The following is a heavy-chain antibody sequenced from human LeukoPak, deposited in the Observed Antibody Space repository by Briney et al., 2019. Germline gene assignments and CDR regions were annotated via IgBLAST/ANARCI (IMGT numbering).Heavy chain of an antibody. J-gene: IGHJ4*02. CDR3: ARQRYCSGGSCSKVGVDY. CDR1: GDSVSSNSAA. D-gene: IGHD2-15*01. V-gene: IGHV6-1*01. CDR2: TYYRSRWYN. Sequence: SSQTLSLTCAISGDSVSSNSAAWTWIRQSPSRGLEWLGRTYYRSRWYNDYAESVKSRINIYADTSKNQFSLQLNSVTPEDAAVYYCARQRYCSGGSCSKVGVDYWGQGTLVTVSS.